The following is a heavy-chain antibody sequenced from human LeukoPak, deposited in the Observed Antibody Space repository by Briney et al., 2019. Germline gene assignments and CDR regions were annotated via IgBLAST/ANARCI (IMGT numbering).Heavy chain of an antibody. Sequence: GGSLRLFCAGSGITLSNYGMSWVRQAPGKGLEWVAGIAGSGGATNYADSVKGRFTISRDNRKNTLYVQMNGVRAEDTAVYFCAKRGVVIRVILVGFHKEAYYFDSWGQGALVTVSS. D-gene: IGHD3-22*01. V-gene: IGHV3-23*01. CDR1: GITLSNYG. CDR2: IAGSGGAT. J-gene: IGHJ4*02. CDR3: AKRGVVIRVILVGFHKEAYYFDS.